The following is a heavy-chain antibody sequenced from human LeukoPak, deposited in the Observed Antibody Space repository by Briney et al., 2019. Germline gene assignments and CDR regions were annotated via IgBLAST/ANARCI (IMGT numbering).Heavy chain of an antibody. D-gene: IGHD2-2*01. Sequence: SVKVSCKASGGTFSSYAISWVRQAPGQGLEWMGGIIPIFGTANYAQKFQGRVTITTDESTSTAYMELSSLRSEDTAVYYCARGQYQLPHYYYYHMDVWGKGTTVTVSS. J-gene: IGHJ6*03. CDR2: IIPIFGTA. V-gene: IGHV1-69*05. CDR3: ARGQYQLPHYYYYHMDV. CDR1: GGTFSSYA.